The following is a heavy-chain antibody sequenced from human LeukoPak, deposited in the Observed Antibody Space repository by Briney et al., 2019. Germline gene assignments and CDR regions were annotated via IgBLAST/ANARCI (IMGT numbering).Heavy chain of an antibody. V-gene: IGHV4-39*07. Sequence: SETLSLTCTVSGGSIGRSSYYWGWIRQPPGKGLEWIGNIYYSGKTDYNPSLKSRVTISVDTSKNQFSLKLSSVTAADTAVYYCARGGLVGATHFDYWGQGTLVTVSS. CDR1: GGSIGRSSYY. CDR3: ARGGLVGATHFDY. J-gene: IGHJ4*02. CDR2: IYYSGKT. D-gene: IGHD1-26*01.